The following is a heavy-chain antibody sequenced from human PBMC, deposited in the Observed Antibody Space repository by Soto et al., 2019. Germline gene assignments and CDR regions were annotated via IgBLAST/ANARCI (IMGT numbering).Heavy chain of an antibody. J-gene: IGHJ3*02. Sequence: ASVKVSCKASGYNFTSYGISWVRQAPGQGLEWMGWISPHNDRTKYARRFQDRVTMTAETPTSTVYMELGSLRSDDTAVYYCARDLYYSSGRYFDHDAFDIWGQGTVVTVSS. V-gene: IGHV1-18*01. CDR2: ISPHNDRT. D-gene: IGHD6-19*01. CDR1: GYNFTSYG. CDR3: ARDLYYSSGRYFDHDAFDI.